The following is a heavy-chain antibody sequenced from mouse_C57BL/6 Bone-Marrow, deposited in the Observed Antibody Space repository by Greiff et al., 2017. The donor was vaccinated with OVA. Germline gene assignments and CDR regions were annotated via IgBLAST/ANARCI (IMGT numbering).Heavy chain of an antibody. CDR1: GFSFTSYG. CDR2: IWSGGST. Sequence: VQLQQSGPGLVQPSQCLSISCTASGFSFTSYGVHWVRQSPGKGLEWLGVIWSGGSTDNNAAFISRLTISTDKSKSQVFCKMNRQQADDTAIYYCARTGGYYAMDYWGQGTSVTVSS. J-gene: IGHJ4*01. V-gene: IGHV2-2*01. CDR3: ARTGGYYAMDY.